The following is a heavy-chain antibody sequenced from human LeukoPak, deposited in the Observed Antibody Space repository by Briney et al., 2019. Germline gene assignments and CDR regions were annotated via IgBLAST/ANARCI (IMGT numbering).Heavy chain of an antibody. CDR3: ARAFCPGGSCYGRFDY. D-gene: IGHD2-15*01. J-gene: IGHJ4*02. CDR2: INGDGSST. Sequence: PGGSLRLSCEASGLTLRTHWIHWVRQGPGKGLEWVSRINGDGSSTSYADSVKGRFTISRDNAKSTVYLQMNSLTAEDTAVYHCARAFCPGGSCYGRFDYWGQGTLVTVSS. CDR1: GLTLRTHW. V-gene: IGHV3-74*01.